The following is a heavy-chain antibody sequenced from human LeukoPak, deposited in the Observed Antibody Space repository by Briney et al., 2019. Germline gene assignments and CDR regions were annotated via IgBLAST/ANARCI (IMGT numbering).Heavy chain of an antibody. D-gene: IGHD3-10*01. CDR1: GFTFRDYY. J-gene: IGHJ5*02. Sequence: PGGSLRLSCAASGFTFRDYYMTWVRQAPGKGLEWVGFIRSKAYGGTTEYAASVKGRFTISRDDSKSIAYLQMNSLKTEDTAVYYCTRESYYGSGRLSRGWFDPWGQGTLVTVSS. CDR3: TRESYYGSGRLSRGWFDP. CDR2: IRSKAYGGTT. V-gene: IGHV3-49*04.